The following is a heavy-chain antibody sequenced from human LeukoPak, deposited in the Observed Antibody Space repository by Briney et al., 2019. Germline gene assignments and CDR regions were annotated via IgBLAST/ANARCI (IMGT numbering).Heavy chain of an antibody. V-gene: IGHV4-38-2*02. J-gene: IGHJ4*02. CDR3: ARQEMATITSYFDY. Sequence: SETLSLTCTVSGYSISSGYDWGWMRQAPGQGLEWLASISQSGDTYNNPSLKSRVSLSVDTSKNQFSLKLSSVTAADTAAYYCARQEMATITSYFDYWGQGTLVTVSS. D-gene: IGHD5-24*01. CDR1: GYSISSGYD. CDR2: ISQSGDT.